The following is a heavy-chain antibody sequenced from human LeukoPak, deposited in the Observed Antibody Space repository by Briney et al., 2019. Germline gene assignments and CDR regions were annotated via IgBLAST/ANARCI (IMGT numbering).Heavy chain of an antibody. CDR2: ISSGGSTI. D-gene: IGHD6-19*01. J-gene: IGHJ4*02. CDR3: ARDHEYSTGWYFDY. CDR1: GFTFSSYE. Sequence: GGSLRLSCAASGFTFSSYEMNWVRQAPGKGLEWISYISSGGSTIYYADSVKDRFTISRDNAKNSLFLQMSSLRAEDTALYFCARDHEYSTGWYFDYWGQGTLVTVSS. V-gene: IGHV3-48*03.